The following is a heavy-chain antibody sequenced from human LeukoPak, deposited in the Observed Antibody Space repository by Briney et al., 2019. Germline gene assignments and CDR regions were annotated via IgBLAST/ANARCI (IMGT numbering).Heavy chain of an antibody. J-gene: IGHJ4*02. CDR1: GFTFSSYA. CDR3: AKTGYGDYPIFDY. V-gene: IGHV3-23*01. Sequence: GGSLRLSSAASGFTFSSYALSWVRQAPGEGLEWVSAISGSGGSTYYADSVKGRFTISRDNSKNTLYLQMNSLRAEDTAVYYCAKTGYGDYPIFDYWGQGTLVTVSS. CDR2: ISGSGGST. D-gene: IGHD4-17*01.